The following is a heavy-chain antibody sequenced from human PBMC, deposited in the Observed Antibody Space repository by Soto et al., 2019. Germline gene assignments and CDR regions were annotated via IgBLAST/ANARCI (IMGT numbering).Heavy chain of an antibody. V-gene: IGHV3-30*18. Sequence: GGSLRLSCAASGFTFSSYGMHWVRQAPGKGLEWVAVISYDGSNKYYADSVKGRFTISRDNSKNTLYLQMNSLRAGDTAVYYCAKSGEDIVVVPAAITAKRPVPGNIDYWGQGTLVTVSS. CDR2: ISYDGSNK. CDR3: AKSGEDIVVVPAAITAKRPVPGNIDY. CDR1: GFTFSSYG. D-gene: IGHD2-2*01. J-gene: IGHJ4*02.